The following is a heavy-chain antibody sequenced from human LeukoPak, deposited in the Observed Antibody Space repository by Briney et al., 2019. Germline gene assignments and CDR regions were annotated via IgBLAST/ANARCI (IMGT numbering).Heavy chain of an antibody. CDR3: ARGGGYSGYDSGY. CDR1: GGSISSGSYY. D-gene: IGHD5-12*01. CDR2: IYTSGST. Sequence: SQTLSLTCTVSGGSISSGSYYWSWIRQPAGKGLEWIGRIYTSGSTNYNPSLKSRVAMSVDTSKNQFSLKLSSVTAADTAVYYCARGGGYSGYDSGYWGQGTLVTVSS. J-gene: IGHJ4*02. V-gene: IGHV4-61*02.